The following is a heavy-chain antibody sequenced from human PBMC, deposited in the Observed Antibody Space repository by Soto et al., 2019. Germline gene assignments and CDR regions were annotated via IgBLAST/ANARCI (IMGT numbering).Heavy chain of an antibody. Sequence: ASVKVSCKASGYTFTSYGISWVRQAPGQGLEWIGWISAYNGNTNYAQKLQGRVTMTTDTSTSTAYMELRSLRSDDTAVYYCAREVEYPMSADYWGQGTLVTVSS. V-gene: IGHV1-18*01. CDR2: ISAYNGNT. CDR1: GYTFTSYG. CDR3: AREVEYPMSADY. J-gene: IGHJ4*02.